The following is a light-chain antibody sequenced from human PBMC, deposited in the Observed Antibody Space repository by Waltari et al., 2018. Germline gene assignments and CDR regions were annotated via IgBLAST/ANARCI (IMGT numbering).Light chain of an antibody. CDR3: LQDYNYPWT. CDR2: AAS. Sequence: AIQMTQSPSSLSASVGDRVTITCRASQGIRNELGWYQQKPGEAPKLLVCAASSLQSGVPSRFSGSGSGTDFTLTISSLQPEDFATYYCLQDYNYPWTFGQGTKVEIK. V-gene: IGKV1-6*01. J-gene: IGKJ1*01. CDR1: QGIRNE.